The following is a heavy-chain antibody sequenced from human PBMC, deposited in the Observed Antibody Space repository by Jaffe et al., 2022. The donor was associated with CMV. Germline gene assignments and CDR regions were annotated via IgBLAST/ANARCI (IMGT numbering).Heavy chain of an antibody. J-gene: IGHJ4*02. V-gene: IGHV5-51*01. D-gene: IGHD7-27*01. Sequence: EVQLVQSGAEVKKPGESLRISCRVSGYTFTEYWIAWVRQMPGKGLEWMGVIYPADSKTRYSPSFQGQVTISVDKSISTAYLQWSGVKASDTAMYYCARQTGSFDFWGQGTLLTVSS. CDR1: GYTFTEYW. CDR2: IYPADSKT. CDR3: ARQTGSFDF.